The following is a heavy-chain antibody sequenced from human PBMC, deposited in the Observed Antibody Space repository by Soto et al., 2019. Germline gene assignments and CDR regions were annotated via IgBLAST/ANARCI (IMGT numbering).Heavy chain of an antibody. D-gene: IGHD5-12*01. Sequence: QVQLVQSEAEVKKPGASVNVSCKASGYTFTDYYVHWVRQAPGQGLEWMGWINPYNGGTNYAPKFKGWVTMTGDTSINTAYLELTTLVSDDTAIYYCAKGRANVDPNWFDPWGQGTLVIVSS. V-gene: IGHV1-2*04. CDR1: GYTFTDYY. CDR2: INPYNGGT. J-gene: IGHJ5*02. CDR3: AKGRANVDPNWFDP.